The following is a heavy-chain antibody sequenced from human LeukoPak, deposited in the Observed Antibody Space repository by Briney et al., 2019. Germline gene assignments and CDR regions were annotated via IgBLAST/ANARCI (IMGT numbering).Heavy chain of an antibody. D-gene: IGHD6-19*01. CDR3: ARKGGDSSGFDY. J-gene: IGHJ4*02. Sequence: SETLSLTCTVSGASISNYSWSWIRQPAGRGLEWIGRIHTSGRTDYNPSLKSRVTMSVDTSKNQFSLRLSSVTAADTAVYYCARKGGDSSGFDYWGQGTLVTVSS. CDR1: GASISNYS. CDR2: IHTSGRT. V-gene: IGHV4-4*07.